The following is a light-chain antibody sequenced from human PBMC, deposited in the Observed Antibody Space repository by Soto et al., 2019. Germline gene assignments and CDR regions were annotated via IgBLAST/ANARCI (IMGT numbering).Light chain of an antibody. CDR1: SSDVGGYNY. CDR2: DVS. Sequence: QSALTQPASVSGSPGQSITISCTGTSSDVGGYNYVSWYQQHPGKAPKLMIYDVSNRPSGVSNRFSGSKSGNTASLTISGLQAEDEADYYCTSYTRTSSTTYVFGTGTKLNVL. V-gene: IGLV2-14*01. CDR3: TSYTRTSSTTYV. J-gene: IGLJ1*01.